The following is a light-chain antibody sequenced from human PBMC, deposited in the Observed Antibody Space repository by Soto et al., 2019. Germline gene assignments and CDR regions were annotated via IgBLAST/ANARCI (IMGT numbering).Light chain of an antibody. CDR3: QQAHTFPWT. V-gene: IGKV1-12*01. CDR2: AAS. Sequence: DIQLTQSPSSVSASVGDRVTITCRASQDISTRLAWYQQKPGTAPKLLIYAASTSGSGVPSRFSGSGSGTDFSLTVSSLQYEDFATYVCQQAHTFPWTFGQGTKVDIK. CDR1: QDISTR. J-gene: IGKJ1*01.